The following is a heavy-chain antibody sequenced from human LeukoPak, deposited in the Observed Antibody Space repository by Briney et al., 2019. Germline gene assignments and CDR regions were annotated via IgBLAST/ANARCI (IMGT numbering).Heavy chain of an antibody. J-gene: IGHJ2*01. Sequence: MASETLSLTCTVSGGSISSYYWSWIRQPPGKGLEWIGYIYYSGSTNYNPSLKSRVTISVDKSKNQFSLKLSSVTAADTAVYYCARDLGLYWYFDLWGRGTLVTVSS. V-gene: IGHV4-59*01. CDR3: ARDLGLYWYFDL. CDR2: IYYSGST. CDR1: GGSISSYY.